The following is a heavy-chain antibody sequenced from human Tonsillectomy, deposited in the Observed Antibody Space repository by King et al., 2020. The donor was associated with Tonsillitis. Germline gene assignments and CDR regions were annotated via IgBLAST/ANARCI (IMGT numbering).Heavy chain of an antibody. J-gene: IGHJ5*02. CDR2: INHSGST. CDR1: GGSFSGYY. CDR3: ARGQGPICSSTSCYVVWFDP. Sequence: VQLQQWGAGLLKPSETLSLTCAVSGGSFSGYYWSWIRQPPGKGLEWIGEINHSGSTNYNPSLKSRVTISVDTSKNQFSLKLSSVTAADTAVYYCARGQGPICSSTSCYVVWFDPWGQGTLVTVSS. D-gene: IGHD2-2*01. V-gene: IGHV4-34*01.